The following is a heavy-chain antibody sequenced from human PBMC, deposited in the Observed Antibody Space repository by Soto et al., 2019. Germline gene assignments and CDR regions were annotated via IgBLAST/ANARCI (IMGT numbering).Heavy chain of an antibody. CDR1: GGSISSYY. J-gene: IGHJ4*02. CDR2: IYYSGST. D-gene: IGHD5-12*01. Sequence: SETLSLTCTVSGGSISSYYWSWIRQPPGKGLEWIGYIYYSGSTNYNPSLKSRVTISVDTSKNQFSLKLTSVTAADTAVYYCARDRIGRDGYRNFDYWGQGTLVTVSS. V-gene: IGHV4-59*01. CDR3: ARDRIGRDGYRNFDY.